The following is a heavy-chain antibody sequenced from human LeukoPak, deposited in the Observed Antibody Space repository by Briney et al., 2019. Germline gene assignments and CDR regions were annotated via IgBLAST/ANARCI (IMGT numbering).Heavy chain of an antibody. J-gene: IGHJ4*02. CDR3: ATHQSASYYYDSSGYYMLDY. CDR2: INPNSGGT. V-gene: IGHV1-2*02. D-gene: IGHD3-22*01. Sequence: VASVKVSSKASGYTFTGYYMHWVRQAPGQGLEWMGWINPNSGGTNYAQKFQGRVAMTRDTSISTAYMEQSRLRSDDTAVYYCATHQSASYYYDSSGYYMLDYWGQGTLVTVSS. CDR1: GYTFTGYY.